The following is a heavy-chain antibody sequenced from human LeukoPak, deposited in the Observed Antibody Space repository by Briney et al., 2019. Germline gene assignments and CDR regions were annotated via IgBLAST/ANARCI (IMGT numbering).Heavy chain of an antibody. CDR2: VYTSGTT. CDR1: SGSISSGTYY. D-gene: IGHD3-9*01. J-gene: IGHJ2*01. Sequence: PSETLSLTCTVSSGSISSGTYYWSWIRQPAGKGLEWIGRVYTSGTTNYNPSLKSRVTISVDTSKNQFSLKLSSVTAADTAVYYCARDNYDILTGYYTNYWYFDLWGRGTLVTVSS. CDR3: ARDNYDILTGYYTNYWYFDL. V-gene: IGHV4-61*02.